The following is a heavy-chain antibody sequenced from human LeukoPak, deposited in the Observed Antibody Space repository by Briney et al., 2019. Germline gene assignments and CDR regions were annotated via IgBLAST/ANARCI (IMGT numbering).Heavy chain of an antibody. CDR3: TRAVSGWTGYFDY. D-gene: IGHD6-19*01. Sequence: GGSLRLSCTASGFTFGDYAMSWVRQAPGKGLEWVGFIRSKAYGGTTEYAASVKGRFTISRDDSKSIAYLQMNSLKTGDTAVYYCTRAVSGWTGYFDYWGQRTLVTVSS. CDR2: IRSKAYGGTT. J-gene: IGHJ4*02. CDR1: GFTFGDYA. V-gene: IGHV3-49*04.